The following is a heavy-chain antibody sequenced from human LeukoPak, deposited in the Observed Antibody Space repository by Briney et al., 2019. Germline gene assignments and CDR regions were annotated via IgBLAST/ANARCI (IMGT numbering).Heavy chain of an antibody. CDR1: GFTFSAYN. V-gene: IGHV3-21*01. J-gene: IGHJ6*02. CDR3: ARDIALRYFDWYNYYYYGMDV. Sequence: PGGSLRLSCVTSGFTFSAYNMNWVRQAPGKGLEWVSCISSSSNYIYYADSVKGRFTISRDNAKNSLYLQMNSLRAEDTAVYYCARDIALRYFDWYNYYYYGMDVWGQGTTVTVSS. D-gene: IGHD3-9*01. CDR2: ISSSSNYI.